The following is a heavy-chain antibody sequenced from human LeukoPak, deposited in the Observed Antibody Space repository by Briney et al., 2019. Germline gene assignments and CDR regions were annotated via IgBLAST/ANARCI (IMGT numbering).Heavy chain of an antibody. CDR3: ARYYSSSWPVFDY. Sequence: SETLSLTCTVSGGSINSSSYCWGWIRQPPGKGLGWIGSIYYSGSTYYNPSLKSRVTISVDTSKNQFSLKLSSATAADTAVYYCARYYSSSWPVFDYWGQGTLVTVSS. CDR2: IYYSGST. J-gene: IGHJ4*02. V-gene: IGHV4-39*01. CDR1: GGSINSSSYC. D-gene: IGHD6-13*01.